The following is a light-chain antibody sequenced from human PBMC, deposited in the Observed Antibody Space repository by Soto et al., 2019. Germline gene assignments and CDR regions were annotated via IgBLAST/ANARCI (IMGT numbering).Light chain of an antibody. J-gene: IGKJ5*01. CDR1: QIVGSRF. CDR3: QQHGSSPST. Sequence: EIVLTQSPGTLSLSPGERATLSCRASQIVGSRFLVWYQQKPGQAPRLLTQGASSRATGIPDRFIGSGSGTDFTLTISRLEPEDFANYYCQQHGSSPSTFGQGTRLEIK. V-gene: IGKV3-20*01. CDR2: GAS.